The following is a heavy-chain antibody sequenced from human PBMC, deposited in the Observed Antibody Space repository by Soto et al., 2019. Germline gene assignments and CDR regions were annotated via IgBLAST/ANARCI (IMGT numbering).Heavy chain of an antibody. D-gene: IGHD3-16*01. Sequence: ESGGDLLQPGGSLRLSCAASGFTFSTYDMHWVRQAPGKGLEWVSFISRSSDTVNYADSVKGRFTISRDNAQQSLYLQMNSLRDDDTAVYYCVKGGWGDFWGQGTLVTVSS. J-gene: IGHJ4*02. CDR3: VKGGWGDF. CDR2: ISRSSDTV. CDR1: GFTFSTYD. V-gene: IGHV3-48*02.